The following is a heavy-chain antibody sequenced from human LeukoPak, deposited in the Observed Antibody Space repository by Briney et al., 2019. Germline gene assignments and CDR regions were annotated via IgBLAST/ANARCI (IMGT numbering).Heavy chain of an antibody. J-gene: IGHJ6*03. CDR2: IYYSGST. Sequence: SETLSLTCTVSGGSISSSSYYWGWIRQPPGKGLEWIGSIYYSGSTYYNPSLKSRVTTSVDTSKNQFSLKLSSVTAADTAVYYCARRLTYYYGSGSYRHYYYMDVWGKGTTVTISS. V-gene: IGHV4-39*07. CDR3: ARRLTYYYGSGSYRHYYYMDV. D-gene: IGHD3-10*01. CDR1: GGSISSSSYY.